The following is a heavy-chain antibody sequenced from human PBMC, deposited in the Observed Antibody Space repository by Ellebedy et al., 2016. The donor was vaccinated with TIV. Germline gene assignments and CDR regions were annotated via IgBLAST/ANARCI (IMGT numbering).Heavy chain of an antibody. Sequence: GGSLRLXCAASGFTFSSYAMSWVRQAPGKGLEWVSAISGSGGSTYYADSVKGRFTISRDNSKNTLYLQMNSLRAEDTAVYYCAKPLYYYDSSGYYYVPFDYWGQGTLVTVSS. CDR1: GFTFSSYA. J-gene: IGHJ4*02. CDR2: ISGSGGST. CDR3: AKPLYYYDSSGYYYVPFDY. V-gene: IGHV3-23*01. D-gene: IGHD3-22*01.